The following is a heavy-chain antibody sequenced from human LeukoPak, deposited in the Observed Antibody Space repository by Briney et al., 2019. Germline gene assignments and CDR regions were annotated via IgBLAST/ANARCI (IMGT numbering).Heavy chain of an antibody. CDR1: GGTFSSYA. V-gene: IGHV1-69*13. D-gene: IGHD3-22*01. J-gene: IGHJ4*02. CDR3: ARGRRPYYYDSSGYSSVDFSVHY. CDR2: IIPIFGTA. Sequence: SVKVSCKASGGTFSSYAISWVRQAPGQGLEWMGGIIPIFGTANYAQKFQGRVTITADESTSTAYMELSSLRSEDTAVYYCARGRRPYYYDSSGYSSVDFSVHYWGQGTLVTVSS.